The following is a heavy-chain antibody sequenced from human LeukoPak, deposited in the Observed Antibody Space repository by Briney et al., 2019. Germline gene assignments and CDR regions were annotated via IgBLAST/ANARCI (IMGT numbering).Heavy chain of an antibody. CDR1: GGSISSGDYY. CDR3: ARARDDSSGYDDY. Sequence: PSQTLSLTCTVSGGSISSGDYYWSWIRQPPGKGPEWIGYIYYSGSTYYNPSLKSRVTISVDTSKNQFSLKLSSVTAADTAVYYCARARDDSSGYDDYWGQGTLVTVSS. CDR2: IYYSGST. V-gene: IGHV4-30-4*01. J-gene: IGHJ4*02. D-gene: IGHD3-22*01.